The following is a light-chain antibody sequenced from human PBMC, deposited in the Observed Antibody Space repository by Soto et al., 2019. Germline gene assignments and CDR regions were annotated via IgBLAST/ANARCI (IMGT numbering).Light chain of an antibody. V-gene: IGKV2D-29*01. Sequence: EIVLTQTPLSLSVTPGQPASISCKSSQSLLHSDGKTYLYWYLQRPGQPPQALMYEASNRFSGVPDRSSGSGSGTDFTLKISRVEPDDVGVYYCMQGTQFPRTFGQGTKAEIK. CDR1: QSLLHSDGKTY. CDR2: EAS. CDR3: MQGTQFPRT. J-gene: IGKJ1*01.